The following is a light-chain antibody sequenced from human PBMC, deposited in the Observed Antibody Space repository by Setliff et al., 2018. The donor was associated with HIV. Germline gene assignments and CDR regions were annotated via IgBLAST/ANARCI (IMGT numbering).Light chain of an antibody. V-gene: IGLV2-23*02. Sequence: QSALAQPASVSGSPGQSIAISCTGTSSDVGSYNLVSWYQQRPGKAPKLMIYEVTKRPSGVSNRFSGSKSDNTASLTISGLQAEDEADYYCSSFGRNSLFVFGSGTKVTVL. J-gene: IGLJ1*01. CDR1: SSDVGSYNL. CDR2: EVT. CDR3: SSFGRNSLFV.